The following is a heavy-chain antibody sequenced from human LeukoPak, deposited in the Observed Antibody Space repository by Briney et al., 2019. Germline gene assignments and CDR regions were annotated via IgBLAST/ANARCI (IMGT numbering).Heavy chain of an antibody. D-gene: IGHD2-15*01. CDR1: GFTFSSNA. J-gene: IGHJ4*02. Sequence: GGSLRLSCAASGFTFSSNAMSWVRQAPGKGLEWVSYISSTGNTIAYADSVRGRFTISRDNAKNSLYLQMNSLRDDDTAVYYCARDSRYSFDYWGQGALVTVSS. CDR2: ISSTGNTI. V-gene: IGHV3-48*02. CDR3: ARDSRYSFDY.